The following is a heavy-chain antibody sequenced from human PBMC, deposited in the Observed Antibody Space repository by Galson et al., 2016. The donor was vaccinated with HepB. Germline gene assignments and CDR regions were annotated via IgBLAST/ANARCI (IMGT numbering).Heavy chain of an antibody. CDR1: GFTFTSYA. CDR3: ATVDDTSLIDH. CDR2: ISGGGDNT. D-gene: IGHD3-16*02. Sequence: SLRLSCAASGFTFTSYAMSWVRQAPGKGLEWVSAISGGGDNTYYADPVKGRFTISRDRSKNKLYLQMDSLRAGDTAIYYCATVDDTSLIDHWGQGTRVTVSS. V-gene: IGHV3-23*01. J-gene: IGHJ4*02.